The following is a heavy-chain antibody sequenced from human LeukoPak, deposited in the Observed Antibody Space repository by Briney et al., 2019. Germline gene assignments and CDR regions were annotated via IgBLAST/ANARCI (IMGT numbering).Heavy chain of an antibody. Sequence: SETLSLTCTVSGYSIRNGYFWGWVRQSPGKGLEWIGNIHQSGSTSYNPSLQSRVTISVDTSKNQFSLKLSSVTAADTAVYYCARDKEGFSWFDPWGQGTLVTVSS. CDR2: IHQSGST. V-gene: IGHV4-38-2*02. CDR1: GYSIRNGYF. J-gene: IGHJ5*02. CDR3: ARDKEGFSWFDP.